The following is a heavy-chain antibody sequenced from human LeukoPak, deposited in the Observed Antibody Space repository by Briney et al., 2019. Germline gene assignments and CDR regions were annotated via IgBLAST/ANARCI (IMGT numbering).Heavy chain of an antibody. CDR1: GFTFSTYA. V-gene: IGHV3-23*01. D-gene: IGHD5-18*01. J-gene: IGHJ3*01. CDR2: IIGSGGST. Sequence: VQPGGSLRLSCAASGFTFSTYAMSWVRQAPGKGLEWVSTIIGSGGSTFYADTVRGRFTISRDNSKNRLYLEMNNLRAEDTSLYFCAKDRHVETAQVGSSDLWGQGTMVTGSS. CDR3: AKDRHVETAQVGSSDL.